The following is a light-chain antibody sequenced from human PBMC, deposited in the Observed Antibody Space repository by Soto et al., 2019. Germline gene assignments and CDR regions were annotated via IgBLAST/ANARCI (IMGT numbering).Light chain of an antibody. V-gene: IGLV2-14*01. CDR2: EVS. CDR3: SSYTSSSTWV. J-gene: IGLJ3*02. Sequence: QSALTQPASVSGSPGQSITISCTGTSGDVGGYNYVSWYQQHPGKAPKLMIYEVSNRPSGVSNRFSGSKSGNTASLTISGLQAEDEADYYCSSYTSSSTWVFGGGTQLTVL. CDR1: SGDVGGYNY.